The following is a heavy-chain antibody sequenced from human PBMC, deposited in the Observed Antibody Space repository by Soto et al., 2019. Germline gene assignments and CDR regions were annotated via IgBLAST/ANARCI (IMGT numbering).Heavy chain of an antibody. J-gene: IGHJ1*01. CDR3: ARDERLDGRGDFQH. Sequence: QVQLVQSGPEVKKPGSSVRVSCQTSGGTFNKFAVSWVRQAPGQGLEWMGGIIPIFGTTNYAQKFQDRVTMTADESTRTAYMELSSLRSEDTAVYYCARDERLDGRGDFQHWGQGTLVTVSS. D-gene: IGHD1-26*01. V-gene: IGHV1-69*12. CDR2: IIPIFGTT. CDR1: GGTFNKFA.